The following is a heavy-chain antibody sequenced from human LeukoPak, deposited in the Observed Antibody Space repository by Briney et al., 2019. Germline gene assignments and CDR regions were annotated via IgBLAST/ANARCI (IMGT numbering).Heavy chain of an antibody. V-gene: IGHV4-34*01. CDR3: ARIDRYSGSYRY. J-gene: IGHJ4*02. D-gene: IGHD1-26*01. CDR2: INHSGST. Sequence: SETLSLTCAVYGGSFSGYYWSWIRQPPGKGLEWIGEINHSGSTNYNPSLKSRVTISVDTSKNQFSLKLSSVTAVDTAVYYCARIDRYSGSYRYWGQGTLVTVSS. CDR1: GGSFSGYY.